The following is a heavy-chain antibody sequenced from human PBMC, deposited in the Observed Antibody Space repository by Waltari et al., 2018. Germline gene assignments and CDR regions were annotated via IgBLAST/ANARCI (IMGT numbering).Heavy chain of an antibody. CDR2: ISSSRIYI. V-gene: IGHV3-21*01. Sequence: EVQLVESGGGLVKPGGSLRLSCEASGFTFSSYSMHWVRQAAGKGLDWVSSISSSRIYIYYADSVKGRFTISRVNAKNSLYLQMNSLRAEDTAVYYCARTRDDFWSGNFDYWGQGTLVTVSS. CDR1: GFTFSSYS. CDR3: ARTRDDFWSGNFDY. D-gene: IGHD3-3*01. J-gene: IGHJ4*02.